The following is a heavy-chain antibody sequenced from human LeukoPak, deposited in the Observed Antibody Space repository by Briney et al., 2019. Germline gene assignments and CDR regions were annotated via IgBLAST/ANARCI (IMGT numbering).Heavy chain of an antibody. CDR1: GFTVSSNY. V-gene: IGHV3-53*01. CDR3: ARGSIAAAGTLDY. J-gene: IGHJ4*02. Sequence: GGSLRLSCAASGFTVSSNYMSWVRQAPGKGLEWDSVIYSGGSTYYADSVKGRFTVSRDNSKNTLYLQMNSLRAEDTAVYYCARGSIAAAGTLDYWGQGTLVTVSS. D-gene: IGHD6-13*01. CDR2: IYSGGST.